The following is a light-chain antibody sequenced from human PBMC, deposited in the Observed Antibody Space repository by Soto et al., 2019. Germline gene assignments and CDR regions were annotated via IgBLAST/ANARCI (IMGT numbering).Light chain of an antibody. V-gene: IGLV2-14*01. J-gene: IGLJ3*02. CDR2: EVT. CDR3: SSYTSSSTV. Sequence: QSVLTQPASVSGSPGQSVTISCTGTSSDVGGYISWYQQHPGKAPKLMIFEVTNRPSGVSIRFSGSKSGNTASLTISGLQAEDEADYYCSSYTSSSTVFGGGTKLTVL. CDR1: SSDVGGY.